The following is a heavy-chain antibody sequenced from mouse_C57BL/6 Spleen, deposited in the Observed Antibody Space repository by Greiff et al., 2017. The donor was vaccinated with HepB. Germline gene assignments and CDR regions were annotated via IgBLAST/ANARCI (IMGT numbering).Heavy chain of an antibody. CDR3: VRQVVATGAMDY. V-gene: IGHV10-1*01. D-gene: IGHD1-1*01. CDR2: IRSKSNNYAT. Sequence: EVQLVESGGGLVQPKGSLKLSCAASGFSFNTYAMNWVRQAPGKGLEWVARIRSKSNNYATYYADSVKDRFTISRDDSESMLYLQMNNLKTEDTAMYYCVRQVVATGAMDYWGQGTSVTVSS. CDR1: GFSFNTYA. J-gene: IGHJ4*01.